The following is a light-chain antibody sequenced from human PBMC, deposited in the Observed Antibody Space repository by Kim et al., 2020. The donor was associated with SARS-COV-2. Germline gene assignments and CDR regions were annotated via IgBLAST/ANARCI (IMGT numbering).Light chain of an antibody. CDR1: SLRKYY. CDR3: SSRDSSGDHVV. CDR2: GKY. J-gene: IGLJ3*02. Sequence: SELTQDPAVSVALGQTVRLTCQGDSLRKYYATWYQQRPGQAPTLVLYGKYDRPSGIPDRFSGSASGNTASLTITGAQAEDEADYYCSSRDSSGDHVVFGG. V-gene: IGLV3-19*01.